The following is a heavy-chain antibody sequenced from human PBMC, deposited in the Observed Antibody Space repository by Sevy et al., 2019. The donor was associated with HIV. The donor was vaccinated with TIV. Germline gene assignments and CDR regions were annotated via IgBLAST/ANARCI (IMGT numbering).Heavy chain of an antibody. J-gene: IGHJ6*02. D-gene: IGHD1-26*01. V-gene: IGHV4-34*01. CDR1: GGSFSGYY. CDR2: INHSGST. Sequence: SETLSLTCAVYGGSFSGYYWSWIRQPPGKGLEWIGEINHSGSTNYNPSLKSRVTISVDTSKNQFSLKLSSVTAADTAVYYCAGVSGSYYRSYYYYGMDVWGQGTTVTVSS. CDR3: AGVSGSYYRSYYYYGMDV.